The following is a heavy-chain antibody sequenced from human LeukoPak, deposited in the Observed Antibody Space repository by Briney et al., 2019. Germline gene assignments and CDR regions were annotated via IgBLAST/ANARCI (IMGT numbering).Heavy chain of an antibody. D-gene: IGHD5-18*01. J-gene: IGHJ1*01. CDR2: MNSNSGNT. CDR3: ARGERGYRYGFEYFQK. V-gene: IGHV1-8*03. CDR1: GGTFSSYA. Sequence: ASVKVSCKASGGTFSSYAISWVRQATGQGLEWMGWMNSNSGNTGYAQKFQARVTFTRITSMSTAYMELRSLRSEDTAVYYCARGERGYRYGFEYFQKWGQGTLVTVSS.